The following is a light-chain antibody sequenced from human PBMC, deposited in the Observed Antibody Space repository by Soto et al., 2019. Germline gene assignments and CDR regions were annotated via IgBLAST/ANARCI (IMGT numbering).Light chain of an antibody. Sequence: QSALTQPPSASGSPGQSVAISCTGTSSDVGGYNYVSWYQQHPGKAPKLMIYEVNKRPSGVPERFSGSKSGNKASLTVSGLQAEDEADYYCSSYAGSSNVFGTGTKLTVL. V-gene: IGLV2-8*01. CDR2: EVN. J-gene: IGLJ1*01. CDR1: SSDVGGYNY. CDR3: SSYAGSSNV.